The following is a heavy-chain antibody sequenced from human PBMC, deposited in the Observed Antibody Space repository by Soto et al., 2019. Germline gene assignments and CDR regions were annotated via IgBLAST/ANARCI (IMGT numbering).Heavy chain of an antibody. V-gene: IGHV1-3*01. CDR3: AREVPYGYSRFDY. CDR1: GYTFTNNV. CDR2: VNAGNDNT. Sequence: QVHLVQSGAEVKKPGASVKVSCKTSGYTFTNNVIHWVRQAPGQRLEWMGWVNAGNDNTKWSREFQGRLALTKDTSATTAYIELSSLTTDDTAIYCCAREVPYGYSRFDYWGQGTLVTVSS. J-gene: IGHJ4*02. D-gene: IGHD5-18*01.